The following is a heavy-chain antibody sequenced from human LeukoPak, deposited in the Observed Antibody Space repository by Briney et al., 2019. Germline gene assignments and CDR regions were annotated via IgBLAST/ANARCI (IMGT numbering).Heavy chain of an antibody. V-gene: IGHV3-74*01. CDR3: ARFKVTVTSIP. CDR2: INPDGSSA. D-gene: IGHD4-11*01. J-gene: IGHJ5*02. CDR1: GFTFSSYW. Sequence: GGSLRLSCAASGFTFSSYWMHWVRQAPGKGLVWVSRINPDGSSASYADSVKGRFTISRDNAKNTLYLQMNSLRAEDTAVYYCARFKVTVTSIPWGQGTLVTVSS.